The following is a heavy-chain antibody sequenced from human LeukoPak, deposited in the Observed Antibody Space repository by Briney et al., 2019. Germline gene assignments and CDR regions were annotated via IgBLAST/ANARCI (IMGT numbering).Heavy chain of an antibody. D-gene: IGHD6-13*01. CDR1: GGTFSSYA. Sequence: SVKVSCKASGGTFSSYAISWVRQAPGQGLEWMGRIIPILGIANYAQKFQGRVTITRNTSISTAYMELSSLRSEDTAVYYCARFADSWYDAFDIWGQGTMVTVSS. CDR2: IIPILGIA. V-gene: IGHV1-69*04. CDR3: ARFADSWYDAFDI. J-gene: IGHJ3*02.